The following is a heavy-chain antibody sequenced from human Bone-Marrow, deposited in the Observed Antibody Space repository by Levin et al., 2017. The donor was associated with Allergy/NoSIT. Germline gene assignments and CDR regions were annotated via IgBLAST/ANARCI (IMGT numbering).Heavy chain of an antibody. J-gene: IGHJ4*02. D-gene: IGHD3-10*01. CDR3: VRGRWELFYFDY. V-gene: IGHV3-13*01. CDR1: GFTFSSYD. Sequence: LSLTCAASGFTFSSYDFHWVRRPPGKGLEWVSAIGTAANTFYSEAVKGRFTISRENAKNSVYLQMNSLRAEDTAVYYCVRGRWELFYFDYWGQGTLVTVSS. CDR2: IGTAANT.